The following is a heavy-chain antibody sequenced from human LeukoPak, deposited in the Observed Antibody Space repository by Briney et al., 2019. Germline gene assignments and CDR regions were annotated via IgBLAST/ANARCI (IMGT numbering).Heavy chain of an antibody. CDR1: GGSISSGGYS. V-gene: IGHV4-30-2*01. Sequence: SQTLSLTCAVSGGSISSGGYSWSWIRQPPGKGLEWIGYIYHSGSTYNNPSLKSRVTISVDRSKNQFSLKLSSVTAADTAVYYCARSPKTTVVRTRGGDAFDIWGQGTMVTVSS. D-gene: IGHD4-23*01. J-gene: IGHJ3*02. CDR2: IYHSGST. CDR3: ARSPKTTVVRTRGGDAFDI.